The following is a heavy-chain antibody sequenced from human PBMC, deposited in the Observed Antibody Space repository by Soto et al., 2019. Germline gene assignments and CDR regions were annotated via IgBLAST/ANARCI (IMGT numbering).Heavy chain of an antibody. Sequence: QVQLVESGGGVVQPGNSLRLSCAASGFIFSGYAMHWVRQAPGKGLEWVAVISYDGNSKTYADFVKGRFAISRDNSKNTLYLQMNRLRPDETALYYCARRNYYHGSDYFNDALDLWGQGTMVTVSS. CDR3: ARRNYYHGSDYFNDALDL. CDR1: GFIFSGYA. D-gene: IGHD3-22*01. V-gene: IGHV3-30*09. CDR2: ISYDGNSK. J-gene: IGHJ3*01.